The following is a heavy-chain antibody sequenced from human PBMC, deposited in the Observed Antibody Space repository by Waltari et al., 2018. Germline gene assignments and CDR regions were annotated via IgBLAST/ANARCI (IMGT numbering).Heavy chain of an antibody. CDR1: GFTFSSYG. CDR2: VWYDGSSK. CDR3: ARDYYDSSGPCDV. V-gene: IGHV3-33*01. Sequence: QVQLVESGGGVVQPGRSLRLSCAASGFTFSSYGMHWVRQVPGKGLEWVAVVWYDGSSKYYADSVKGRVTISRDKSKNTLYLQMNSLRADDTAVYYFARDYYDSSGPCDVWGQGTLVTVSS. D-gene: IGHD3-22*01. J-gene: IGHJ4*02.